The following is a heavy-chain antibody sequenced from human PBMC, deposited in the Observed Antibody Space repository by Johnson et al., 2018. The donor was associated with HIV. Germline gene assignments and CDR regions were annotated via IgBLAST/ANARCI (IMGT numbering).Heavy chain of an antibody. CDR2: IWYDGSNK. CDR3: AKDSSVLLCFDI. D-gene: IGHD3-10*01. J-gene: IGHJ3*02. CDR1: GFTFSNYG. Sequence: QVQLVESGGGVVQPGRSLRLSCAASGFTFSNYGMHWVRQAPGKGLEWVAVIWYDGSNKYYEDSVKGRFTISRDNSKNTLYLQMNSLRAEDTAVYYCAKDSSVLLCFDIWGQGTMVTVSS. V-gene: IGHV3-33*06.